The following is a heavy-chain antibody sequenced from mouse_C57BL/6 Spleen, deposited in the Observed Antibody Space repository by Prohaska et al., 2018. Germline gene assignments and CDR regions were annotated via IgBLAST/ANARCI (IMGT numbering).Heavy chain of an antibody. J-gene: IGHJ3*01. CDR3: ARKYDGYYPAWFAY. V-gene: IGHV1-50*01. CDR2: IDPSDSYT. Sequence: QVQLQQPGAELVKPGASVKLSCKASGYTFTSYWMQWVKQRPGQGLAWIGEIDPSDSYTNYNQKFKGKATLTVDTSSSTAYMQLSSLTSEDSAVYYCARKYDGYYPAWFAYWGQWTLVTVSA. D-gene: IGHD2-3*01. CDR1: GYTFTSYW.